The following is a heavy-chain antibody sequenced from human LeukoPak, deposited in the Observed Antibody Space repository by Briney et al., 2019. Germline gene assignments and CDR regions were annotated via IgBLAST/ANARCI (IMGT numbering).Heavy chain of an antibody. J-gene: IGHJ4*02. CDR1: GITFSNYA. V-gene: IGHV3-23*01. D-gene: IGHD5-18*01. CDR3: AGRPTGYSSGYIH. CDR2: ISGSAHKI. Sequence: GGSLRLSCVASGITFSNYAVSWVRQAPEEGLDWVSVISGSAHKIRYADSVKGRFTISRDNSENIVYLQMNNLRDEDTAVYYCAGRPTGYSSGYIHWGQGTLVTVSS.